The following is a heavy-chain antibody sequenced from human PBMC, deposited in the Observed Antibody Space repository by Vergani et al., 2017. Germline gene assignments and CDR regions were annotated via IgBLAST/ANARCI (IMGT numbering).Heavy chain of an antibody. CDR1: GFTFSSYW. CDR2: IKQDGSEK. J-gene: IGHJ6*03. Sequence: EVQLVESGGGLVQPGGSLRLSCAASGFTFSSYWMSWVRQAPGKGLEWVANIKQDGSEKYYVDSVKGRFTISRDNAKNSLYLQINSLRAEDTAVYYCARASSSSGYYYYYYMDVWGKGTTVTVSS. D-gene: IGHD6-6*01. CDR3: ARASSSSGYYYYYYMDV. V-gene: IGHV3-7*01.